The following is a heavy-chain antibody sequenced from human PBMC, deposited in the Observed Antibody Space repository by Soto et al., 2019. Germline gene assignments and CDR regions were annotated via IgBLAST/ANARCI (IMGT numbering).Heavy chain of an antibody. D-gene: IGHD6-13*01. V-gene: IGHV3-33*01. CDR2: IWYDGSNK. Sequence: GGSLRLSCAASGFTFSSYGMHWVRQAPGKGLEWVAVIWYDGSNKYYADSVKGRFTISRDNSKNTLYLQMNSLRAEDTAVYYCARDRRGVAAAAKGWFDPWGQGTLVTVSS. CDR1: GFTFSSYG. CDR3: ARDRRGVAAAAKGWFDP. J-gene: IGHJ5*02.